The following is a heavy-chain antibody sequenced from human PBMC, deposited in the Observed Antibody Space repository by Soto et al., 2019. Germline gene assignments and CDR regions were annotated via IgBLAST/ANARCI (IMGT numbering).Heavy chain of an antibody. CDR2: ISGSGGST. CDR1: GFTFSSYA. J-gene: IGHJ4*02. V-gene: IGHV3-23*01. CDR3: AKTPDYIWGSYPKLRFDY. D-gene: IGHD3-16*02. Sequence: PGGSLRLSCAASGFTFSSYAMSWVRQAPGKGLEWVSAISGSGGSTYYADSVKGRFTISRDNSKNTLYLQMNSLRAEDTAVYYCAKTPDYIWGSYPKLRFDYWGQGTLVTVSS.